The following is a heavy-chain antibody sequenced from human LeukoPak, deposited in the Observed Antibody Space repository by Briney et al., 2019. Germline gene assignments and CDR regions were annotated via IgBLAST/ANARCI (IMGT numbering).Heavy chain of an antibody. CDR1: GGSISSGGYY. Sequence: PSETLSLTCTVSGGSISSGGYYWGWIRQPPGKGLEWIGSIYYSGDTYYNPSLESRVTISVDTSKNQFSLKLNSVTAADTAVYYCAREPYGSGTFDYWGQGTLVTVSS. D-gene: IGHD3-10*01. J-gene: IGHJ4*02. CDR3: AREPYGSGTFDY. CDR2: IYYSGDT. V-gene: IGHV4-39*07.